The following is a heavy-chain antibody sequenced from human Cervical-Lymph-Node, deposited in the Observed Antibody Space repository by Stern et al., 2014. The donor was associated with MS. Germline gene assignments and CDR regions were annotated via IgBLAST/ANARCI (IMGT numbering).Heavy chain of an antibody. Sequence: QVHLVESGGGVVQPGRSLSLSCAASGFTFSDYSMHWVRQTPGKGLEWVAVISIHGDDIYYADSVKGRFPISRDNPRNTLFLQMNSLRPEDTAVYYCAKPSTGTTSRYFDSWGQGTLVTVSS. CDR3: AKPSTGTTSRYFDS. CDR1: GFTFSDYS. D-gene: IGHD1-1*01. CDR2: ISIHGDDI. J-gene: IGHJ4*02. V-gene: IGHV3-30*04.